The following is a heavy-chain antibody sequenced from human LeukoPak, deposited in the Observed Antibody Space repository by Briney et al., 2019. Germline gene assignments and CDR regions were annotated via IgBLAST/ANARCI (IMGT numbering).Heavy chain of an antibody. J-gene: IGHJ4*01. D-gene: IGHD5-24*01. CDR1: GGSISSYY. Sequence: PSETLSLTCTVSGGSISSYYWSWIRQPPGKGLEWIGYIYYSGSTYYNPSLKSRVTISVDTSKNQFSLKLSSVTAADTAVYYCARAEPRDGYSFDYWGHGTLVTASS. CDR3: ARAEPRDGYSFDY. CDR2: IYYSGST. V-gene: IGHV4-59*12.